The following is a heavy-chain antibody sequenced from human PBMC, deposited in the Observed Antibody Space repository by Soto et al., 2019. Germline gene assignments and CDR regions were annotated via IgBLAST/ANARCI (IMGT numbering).Heavy chain of an antibody. J-gene: IGHJ6*02. Sequence: SETLSLTCAVSGGSISSSNWWSWVRQPPGKGLEWIGEIYHSGSTNYNPSLKSRVTISVDKSKNQFSLKLGSVTAADTAVYYCARGVAARPARLGMDAWGQGTTVTVSS. D-gene: IGHD6-6*01. CDR1: GGSISSSNW. V-gene: IGHV4-4*02. CDR3: ARGVAARPARLGMDA. CDR2: IYHSGST.